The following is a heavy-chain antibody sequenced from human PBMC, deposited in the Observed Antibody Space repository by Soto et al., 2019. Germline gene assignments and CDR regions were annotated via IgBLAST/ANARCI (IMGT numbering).Heavy chain of an antibody. V-gene: IGHV3-7*03. D-gene: IGHD3-22*01. Sequence: DLEESGGDLVQPGVSLRLSCSASGFIFGFYWMTWVRKSPGKGLEWVANIERHGNDKYYVDSVTGRFTISRDNAQNSLFLQIHNLRAEDTAVYFCARIRATDYEIDYWGQGTLVTVSS. CDR2: IERHGNDK. J-gene: IGHJ4*02. CDR1: GFIFGFYW. CDR3: ARIRATDYEIDY.